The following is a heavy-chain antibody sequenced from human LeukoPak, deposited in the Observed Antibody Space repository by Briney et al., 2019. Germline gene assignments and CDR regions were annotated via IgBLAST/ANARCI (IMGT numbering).Heavy chain of an antibody. CDR3: ARGYYYGSGSYFDY. J-gene: IGHJ4*02. V-gene: IGHV3-21*01. CDR2: ISSSSTYI. CDR1: GFTFSNSA. D-gene: IGHD3-10*01. Sequence: PGGSLRLSCAGSGFTFSNSAMSWVRQAPGKGLEWVSSISSSSTYIYYADSVKGRFTISRDNTKNSLYLQMNSLRAEDTAVYYCARGYYYGSGSYFDYWGQGTLVTVSS.